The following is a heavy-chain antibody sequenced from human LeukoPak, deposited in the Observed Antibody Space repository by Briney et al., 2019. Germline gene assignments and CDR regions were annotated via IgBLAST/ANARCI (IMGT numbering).Heavy chain of an antibody. V-gene: IGHV4-59*01. CDR1: GGSISSYY. Sequence: SETLSLTCTVSGGSISSYYWSWIRQPPGKGLEWIGYIYYSGSTNYNPSLKSRVTISVDTSKNQFSLKLSSVTAADTAVYSCASSVEMATEFDYWGQGTLVTVSS. CDR2: IYYSGST. D-gene: IGHD5-24*01. CDR3: ASSVEMATEFDY. J-gene: IGHJ4*02.